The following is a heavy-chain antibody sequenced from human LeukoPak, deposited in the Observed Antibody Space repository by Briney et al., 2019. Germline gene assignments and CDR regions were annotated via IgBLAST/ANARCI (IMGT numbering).Heavy chain of an antibody. D-gene: IGHD4-23*01. CDR1: GFTFSSYA. CDR2: ISYDGSNK. V-gene: IGHV3-30*04. Sequence: GGSLRLSCAASGFTFSSYAMHWVRQAPGKGLEWVAVISYDGSNKYYADSVKGRFTISRDNSKNTLYLQMNSLRAEDTAVYYCARAYGGLTFQWGQGTLATVSS. J-gene: IGHJ4*02. CDR3: ARAYGGLTFQ.